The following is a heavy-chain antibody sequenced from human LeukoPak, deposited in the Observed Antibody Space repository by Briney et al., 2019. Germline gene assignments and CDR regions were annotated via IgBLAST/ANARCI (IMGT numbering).Heavy chain of an antibody. D-gene: IGHD1-26*01. CDR3: ARVSGSYYYFDY. J-gene: IGHJ4*02. Sequence: KPSDALSLTCTLSGGSISSYYWSWIRHPPGKGLEWIGYIYYSGSTNYNPSLKSRVTISVDTSKNQFSLKLSSVTAADTAVYYCARVSGSYYYFDYWGQGTLVTVSS. V-gene: IGHV4-59*07. CDR1: GGSISSYY. CDR2: IYYSGST.